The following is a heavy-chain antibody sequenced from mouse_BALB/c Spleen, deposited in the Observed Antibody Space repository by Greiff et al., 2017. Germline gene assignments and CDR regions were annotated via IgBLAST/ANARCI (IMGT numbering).Heavy chain of an antibody. D-gene: IGHD2-1*01. V-gene: IGHV5-17*02. J-gene: IGHJ4*01. CDR3: ARSGGNYLYYYAMDY. Sequence: EVQGVESGGGLVQPGGSRKLSCAASGFTFSSFGMHWVRQAPEKGLEWFAYISSGSSTIYYADTVKGRFTISRDNPKNTLFLQMTSLRSEDTAMYYCARSGGNYLYYYAMDYWGQGTSVTVSS. CDR2: ISSGSSTI. CDR1: GFTFSSFG.